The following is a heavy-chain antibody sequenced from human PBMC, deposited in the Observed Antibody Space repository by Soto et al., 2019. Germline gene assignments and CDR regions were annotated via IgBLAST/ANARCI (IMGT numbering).Heavy chain of an antibody. CDR1: GGTFSDYG. J-gene: IGHJ6*02. CDR3: ARETSYCTGGSCRYATLYCLDV. D-gene: IGHD2-15*01. CDR2: IIPIFATR. V-gene: IGHV1-69*18. Sequence: QVQLVQSGAEVKKPGSTVKVSCKASGGTFSDYGISWVRQAPGQGLEWLGIIIPIFATRKYAQRFQGRVAISADESTNTAYLELSSLRSEDTAVYYCARETSYCTGGSCRYATLYCLDVWGQGTTVTVSS.